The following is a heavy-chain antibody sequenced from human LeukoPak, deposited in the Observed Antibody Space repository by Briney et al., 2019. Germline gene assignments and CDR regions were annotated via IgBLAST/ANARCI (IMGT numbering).Heavy chain of an antibody. D-gene: IGHD4-17*01. CDR2: IIPIFGTA. CDR1: GYTFTSYD. J-gene: IGHJ5*02. CDR3: ARSMTTVTSGWFDP. V-gene: IGHV1-69*13. Sequence: RASVKVSCKASGYTFTSYDINWVRQATGQGLEWMGRIIPIFGTANYAQKFQGRVTITADESTSTAYMELSSLRSEDTAVYYCARSMTTVTSGWFDPWGQGTLVTVSS.